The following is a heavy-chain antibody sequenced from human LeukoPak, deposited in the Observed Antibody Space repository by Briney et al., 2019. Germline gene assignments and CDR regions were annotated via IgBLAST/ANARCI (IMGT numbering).Heavy chain of an antibody. D-gene: IGHD2-2*01. CDR3: AREGGGIRYCSSTSCYSPYFDY. CDR1: GFTFSSYG. J-gene: IGHJ4*02. CDR2: IWYDGSNK. Sequence: GRSLRLSCAASGFTFSSYGMHWVRQAPGKGLEWVAVIWYDGSNKYYADSVKGRFTISRDNSKNTLYLQMNSLRAEDTAVYYCAREGGGIRYCSSTSCYSPYFDYWGQGTLVTVSS. V-gene: IGHV3-33*01.